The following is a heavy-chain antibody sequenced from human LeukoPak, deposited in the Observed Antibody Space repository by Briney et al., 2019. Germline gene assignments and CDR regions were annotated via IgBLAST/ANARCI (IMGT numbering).Heavy chain of an antibody. CDR2: TYYRSKWYN. J-gene: IGHJ4*02. D-gene: IGHD6-19*01. CDR1: GDSVSSNSAA. CDR3: ARENSRGRFDY. Sequence: SQTLSLTCGISGDSVSSNSAAWNWIRQSASRGLEWLGRTYYRSKWYNNYAVSVKSRITINPDSSKNQVSLQLNSVTPEDTAMYYCARENSRGRFDYWGQGTLVTVSS. V-gene: IGHV6-1*01.